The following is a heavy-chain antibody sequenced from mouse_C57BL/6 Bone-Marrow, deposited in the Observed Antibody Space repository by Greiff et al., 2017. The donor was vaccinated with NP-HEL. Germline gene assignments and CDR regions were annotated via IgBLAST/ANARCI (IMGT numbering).Heavy chain of an antibody. D-gene: IGHD3-2*02. CDR2: ILPGSGST. Sequence: VQLKESGAELMKPGASVKLSCKATGYTFTGSWIEWVKQRPGHGLEWIGEILPGSGSTNYNAKFKGKATFTADTSSNTAYMQLSSLTTEDSAIYYCARGSSGYLWGQGTLLTVSA. CDR1: GYTFTGSW. V-gene: IGHV1-9*01. J-gene: IGHJ3*01. CDR3: ARGSSGYL.